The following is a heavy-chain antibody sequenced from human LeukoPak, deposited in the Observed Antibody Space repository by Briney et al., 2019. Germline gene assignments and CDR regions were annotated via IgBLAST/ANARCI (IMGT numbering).Heavy chain of an antibody. CDR3: AKASGIAAAGTVGAFDI. D-gene: IGHD6-13*01. J-gene: IGHJ3*02. Sequence: GGSLRLSCTVSGFTVSSNSMSWVRQAPGKGLEWVPFIYSDNTHYSDSVKGRFTISRDNSKNTLYLQMNSLRAEDTAVYYCAKASGIAAAGTVGAFDIWGQGTMVTVSS. CDR2: IYSDNT. V-gene: IGHV3-53*01. CDR1: GFTVSSNS.